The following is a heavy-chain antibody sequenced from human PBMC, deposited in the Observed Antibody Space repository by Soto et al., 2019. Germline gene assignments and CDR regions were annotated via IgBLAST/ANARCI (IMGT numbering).Heavy chain of an antibody. V-gene: IGHV4-34*01. CDR1: GGSFSGYY. D-gene: IGHD3-10*01. CDR3: AGGYGSGSYPLQHRWFDP. Sequence: SETLSLTCAVYGGSFSGYYWSWIRQPPGKGLEWIGEINHSGSTNYNPSLKSRVTISVDTSKNQFSLKLSSVTAADTAVYYCAGGYGSGSYPLQHRWFDPWGQGTLVTVSS. CDR2: INHSGST. J-gene: IGHJ5*02.